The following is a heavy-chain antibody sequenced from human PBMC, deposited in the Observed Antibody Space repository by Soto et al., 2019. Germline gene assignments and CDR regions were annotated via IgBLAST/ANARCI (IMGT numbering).Heavy chain of an antibody. Sequence: SETLSLTCTVSGGSISSGTSYWSWIRQRPGKGLEWIGYIFYSGSFYYTPSLRGRVMILADTSKNQFTLRLSSVTAADTAVYYPARAPDTPLTIGVALPHFFDYCGQXALVTVS. CDR1: GGSISSGTSY. D-gene: IGHD3-3*01. CDR2: IFYSGSF. V-gene: IGHV4-31*03. CDR3: ARAPDTPLTIGVALPHFFDY. J-gene: IGHJ4*02.